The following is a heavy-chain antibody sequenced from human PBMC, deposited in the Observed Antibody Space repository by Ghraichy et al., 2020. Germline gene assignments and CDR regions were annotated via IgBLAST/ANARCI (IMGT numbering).Heavy chain of an antibody. Sequence: SETLSLTCAVYGGSFSGYYWSWIRQPPGKGLEWIGEINHSGSTNYNPSLKSRVTISVDTSKNQFSLKLSSVTAADTAVYYCARGPRILFLRVAYYFDYWGQGTLVTVSS. CDR2: INHSGST. V-gene: IGHV4-34*01. J-gene: IGHJ4*02. CDR1: GGSFSGYY. D-gene: IGHD3-10*01. CDR3: ARGPRILFLRVAYYFDY.